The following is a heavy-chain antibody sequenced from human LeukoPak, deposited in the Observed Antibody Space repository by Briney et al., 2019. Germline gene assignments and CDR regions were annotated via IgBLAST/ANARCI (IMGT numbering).Heavy chain of an antibody. CDR3: ARELPSSKSSSTLYYFDY. V-gene: IGHV3-23*01. CDR1: GFSFSSYA. D-gene: IGHD6-6*01. CDR2: ISGSGATT. J-gene: IGHJ4*02. Sequence: GGSLRLSCAASGFSFSSYAMSWVRQAPGKGLEWVSAISGSGATTYYADPVKGRFTISRDNSKNTLYLQMNSLRVEDTAIYYCARELPSSKSSSTLYYFDYWGQGTLVTVSS.